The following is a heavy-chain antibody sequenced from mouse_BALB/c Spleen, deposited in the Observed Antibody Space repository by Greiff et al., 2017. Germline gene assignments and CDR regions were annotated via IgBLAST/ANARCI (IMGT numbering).Heavy chain of an antibody. J-gene: IGHJ2*01. Sequence: EVQLQQSGAELVRSGASVKLSCTASGFNIKDYYMHWVKQRPEQGLEWIGWIDPENGNTIYDPKFQGKASITADTSSNTAYLQLSSLTSEDTAVYYCARTTGFDYWGQGTTLTVSS. D-gene: IGHD2-12*01. CDR3: ARTTGFDY. CDR1: GFNIKDYY. CDR2: IDPENGNT. V-gene: IGHV14-1*02.